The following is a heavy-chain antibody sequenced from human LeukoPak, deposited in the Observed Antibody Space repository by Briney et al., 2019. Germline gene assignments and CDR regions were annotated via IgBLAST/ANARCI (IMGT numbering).Heavy chain of an antibody. J-gene: IGHJ4*02. V-gene: IGHV3-53*01. CDR2: IYSGGST. Sequence: GGSLRLFSAASGFTVSSNYMSWVRQAPGKGLEWVSVIYSGGSTYYADSVKGRFTISRDNSKNTLYLQMNSLRAEDTAVYYCARSGYSYDLPDYWGQGTLVTVSS. CDR1: GFTVSSNY. D-gene: IGHD5-18*01. CDR3: ARSGYSYDLPDY.